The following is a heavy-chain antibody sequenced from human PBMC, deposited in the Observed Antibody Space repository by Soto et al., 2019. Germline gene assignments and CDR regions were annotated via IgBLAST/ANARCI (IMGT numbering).Heavy chain of an antibody. CDR2: IVVGSGNT. Sequence: SVKVSCKASGFTFTSSAVQWVRQARGQRLEWIGWIVVGSGNTNYAQKFQERVTSPRDMSTSTAYMELSSLRSEDTAVYSCAPDLSVGLRVYYYGMDVWGQGTTVTVSS. CDR1: GFTFTSSA. J-gene: IGHJ6*02. CDR3: APDLSVGLRVYYYGMDV. V-gene: IGHV1-58*01. D-gene: IGHD5-12*01.